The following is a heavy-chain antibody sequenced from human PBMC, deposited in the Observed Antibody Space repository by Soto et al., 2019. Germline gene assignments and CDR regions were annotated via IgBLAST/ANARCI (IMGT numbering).Heavy chain of an antibody. V-gene: IGHV3-30*18. CDR1: GFTFNSYG. D-gene: IGHD3-16*02. J-gene: IGHJ4*02. Sequence: QVQLVESGGGVVQPGRSLRLSCAASGFTFNSYGMHWVRQAPGKGLEWVAVISYDGSDKYYADSVKGRFTISRDNSKNXLXPQMNSLRAEDTAVYYCAKDLDGLQGLVDSSFCFDYWGQGTLVTVSS. CDR2: ISYDGSDK. CDR3: AKDLDGLQGLVDSSFCFDY.